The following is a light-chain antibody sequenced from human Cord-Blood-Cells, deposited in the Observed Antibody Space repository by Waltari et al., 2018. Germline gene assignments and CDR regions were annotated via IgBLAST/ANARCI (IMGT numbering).Light chain of an antibody. CDR3: CSYAGSSTWV. V-gene: IGLV2-23*02. CDR2: EVS. Sequence: SALTHPASVSGSPGQSITISCTGSSSDVGSSNLVSWYQQHPGKAPKLMIYEVSKRPSGVSNRFSGSKSGNTASLTISGLQAEDEADYYCCSYAGSSTWVFGGGTKLTVL. J-gene: IGLJ3*02. CDR1: SSDVGSSNL.